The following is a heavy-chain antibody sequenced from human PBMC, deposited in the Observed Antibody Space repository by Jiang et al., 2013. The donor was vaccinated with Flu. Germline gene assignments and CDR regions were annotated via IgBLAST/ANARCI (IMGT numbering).Heavy chain of an antibody. D-gene: IGHD4-17*01. J-gene: IGHJ6*03. V-gene: IGHV4-30-2*04. Sequence: SLKSRVTISIDTSKNQFSLKLTSVTAADTAVYYCARDVRNGDYGVYYSYMDVWGKGTTVTVSS. CDR3: ARDVRNGDYGVYYSYMDV.